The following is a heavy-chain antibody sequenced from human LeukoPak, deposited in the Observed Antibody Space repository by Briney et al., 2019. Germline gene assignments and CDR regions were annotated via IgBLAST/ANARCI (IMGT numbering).Heavy chain of an antibody. CDR2: VYYSRST. CDR1: GGSISSYY. D-gene: IGHD2-2*01. Sequence: SETLSLTCTVSGGSISSYYWSWIRQPPGKGLEWIGYVYYSRSTNYNPSFKSRVTISVDTSKNQFSLRLSSVTAADTAVYYCARWGTYASTSNWFDPWGQGTLVTVSS. V-gene: IGHV4-59*12. CDR3: ARWGTYASTSNWFDP. J-gene: IGHJ5*02.